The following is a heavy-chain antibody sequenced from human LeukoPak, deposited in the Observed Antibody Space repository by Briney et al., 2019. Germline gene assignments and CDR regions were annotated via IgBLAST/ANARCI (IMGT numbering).Heavy chain of an antibody. J-gene: IGHJ6*04. CDR1: GYSISSGYY. CDR3: ARIARDLYGPGSPYPDV. Sequence: ETLSLTCTVSGYSISSGYYWGWIRQPPGKGLEWVSVMYSGGSTYYADSVKGRFIISRDNSKNTLYLQMNSLRAEETAVYYCARIARDLYGPGSPYPDVWGKGTTVTISS. D-gene: IGHD3-10*01. V-gene: IGHV3-66*01. CDR2: MYSGGST.